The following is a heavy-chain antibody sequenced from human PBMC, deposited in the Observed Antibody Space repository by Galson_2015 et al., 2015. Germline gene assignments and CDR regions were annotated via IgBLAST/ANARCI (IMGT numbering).Heavy chain of an antibody. CDR1: GGTFSSYA. D-gene: IGHD3-9*01. CDR3: ARGKLDYDILTGYPYFDY. Sequence: SVKVSCKASGGTFSSYAISWVRQAPGQGLEWMGGIIPIFGTANYAQKFQGRVTITADESTSTAYMELSSLRSEDTAVYYCARGKLDYDILTGYPYFDYWGQGTLVTVSS. CDR2: IIPIFGTA. V-gene: IGHV1-69*13. J-gene: IGHJ4*02.